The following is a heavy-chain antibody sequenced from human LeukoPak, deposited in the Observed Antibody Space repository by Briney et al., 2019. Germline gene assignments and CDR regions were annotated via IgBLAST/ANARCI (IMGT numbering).Heavy chain of an antibody. CDR2: IYPGDSDT. CDR3: ARRVTVVAAAGTGRTNWFDP. CDR1: GYSFTSYW. Sequence: GESLKISCKGSGYSFTSYWIGWARQMPGKGLEWMGIIYPGDSDTRYSPSFQGQVTISADKSISTAYLQWSSLKASDTAMYYCARRVTVVAAAGTGRTNWFDPWGQGTLVTVSS. V-gene: IGHV5-51*01. D-gene: IGHD6-13*01. J-gene: IGHJ5*02.